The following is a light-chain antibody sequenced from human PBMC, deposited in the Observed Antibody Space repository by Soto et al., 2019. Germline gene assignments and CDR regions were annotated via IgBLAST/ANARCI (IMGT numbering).Light chain of an antibody. CDR3: SSYTSDSSSV. CDR1: ISDVGLSDY. V-gene: IGLV2-14*01. CDR2: AVS. Sequence: QSLLKQPASVSGSRGQSVTIACTGTISDVGLSDYVSWYQQHPGKAPQLMNYAVSNRPSGVSNRFSASKSGNTASLFISGLQAEDEADYYRSSYTSDSSSVFGSGTKVTVL. J-gene: IGLJ1*01.